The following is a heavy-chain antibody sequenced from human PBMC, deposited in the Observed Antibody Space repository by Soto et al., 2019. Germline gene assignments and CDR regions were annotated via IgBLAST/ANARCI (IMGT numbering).Heavy chain of an antibody. CDR2: ISYDGSNK. D-gene: IGHD4-4*01. Sequence: QVQLVESGGGVVQPGRSLRLSCAASGFTFSSYGMHWVRQAPGKGLEWVAVISYDGSNKYYADSVKGRFTISRDNSKNTLYLQMNSLRAEDTAVYYCAKTNDYSNYYYYYGMDVWGQGTTVTVSS. CDR3: AKTNDYSNYYYYYGMDV. CDR1: GFTFSSYG. V-gene: IGHV3-30*18. J-gene: IGHJ6*02.